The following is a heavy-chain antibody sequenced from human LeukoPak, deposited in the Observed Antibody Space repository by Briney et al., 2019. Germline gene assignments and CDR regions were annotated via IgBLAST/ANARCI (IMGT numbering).Heavy chain of an antibody. D-gene: IGHD4-23*01. J-gene: IGHJ4*02. CDR2: IYYSGST. Sequence: PSQTLSLTCTVSGGSISSGGYYWSWIRQHPGKGLEWIGYIYYSGSTYYNPSLKSRVTISVDTSKNQFSLKLSSVTAADTAVYYCARDSMVVSTREYYFDYWDQGTLVTVSS. CDR3: ARDSMVVSTREYYFDY. V-gene: IGHV4-31*03. CDR1: GGSISSGGYY.